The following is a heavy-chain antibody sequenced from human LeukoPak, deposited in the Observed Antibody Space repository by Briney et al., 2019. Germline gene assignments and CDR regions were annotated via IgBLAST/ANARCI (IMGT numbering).Heavy chain of an antibody. J-gene: IGHJ4*02. CDR2: IWHDGSNE. CDR3: AKDFKGRGWDVLPYCDY. Sequence: GGSLRLSCTASGFTFSNYGMHWVRQAPGKGLEWVAVIWHDGSNEYYADSVRGRFTISRDNSKNTLYLQMSSLRAEDTAVYYCAKDFKGRGWDVLPYCDYWGQGTLVTVSS. CDR1: GFTFSNYG. D-gene: IGHD6-19*01. V-gene: IGHV3-33*06.